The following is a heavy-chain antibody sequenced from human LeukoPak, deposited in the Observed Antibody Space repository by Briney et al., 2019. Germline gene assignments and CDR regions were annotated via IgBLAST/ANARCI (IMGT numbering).Heavy chain of an antibody. CDR2: ISAYNGNT. V-gene: IGHV1-18*04. CDR3: ARGGLEYSSSAENY. Sequence: ASVKLSCKASGYFFTGYYVHWVRQAPGLGLEWMGWISAYNGNTNYAQKLQGRVTMTTDTSTSTAYMELRSLRSDDTAVYYCARGGLEYSSSAENYWGQGTLVTVSS. CDR1: GYFFTGYY. J-gene: IGHJ4*02. D-gene: IGHD6-6*01.